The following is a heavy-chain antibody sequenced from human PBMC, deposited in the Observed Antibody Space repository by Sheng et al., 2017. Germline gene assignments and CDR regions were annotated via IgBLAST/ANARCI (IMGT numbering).Heavy chain of an antibody. CDR1: GGTFSSYA. CDR3: ARDRFRHYYDSSGYYYYYYMDV. J-gene: IGHJ6*03. D-gene: IGHD3-22*01. CDR2: IIPIFGTA. V-gene: IGHV1-69*05. Sequence: QVQLVQSGAEVKKPGSSVKVSCKASGGTFSSYAISWVRQAPGQGLEWMGGIIPIFGTANYAQKFQGRVTITTDESTSTAYMELSSLRSEDTAVYYCARDRFRHYYDSSGYYYYYYMDVWGKGTTVTVSS.